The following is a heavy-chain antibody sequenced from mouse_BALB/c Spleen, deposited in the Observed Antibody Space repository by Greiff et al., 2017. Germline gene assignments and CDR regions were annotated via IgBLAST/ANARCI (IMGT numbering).Heavy chain of an antibody. CDR3: ARDPSMITEFYYYAMDY. CDR2: ISSGGST. J-gene: IGHJ4*01. D-gene: IGHD2-4*01. CDR1: GFTFSSYA. Sequence: DVMLVESGGGLVKPGGSLKLSCAASGFTFSSYAMSWVRQTPEKRLEWVASISSGGSTYYPDSVKGRFTISRDNARNILYLQMSSLRSEDTAMYYCARDPSMITEFYYYAMDYWGQGTSVTVSS. V-gene: IGHV5-6-5*01.